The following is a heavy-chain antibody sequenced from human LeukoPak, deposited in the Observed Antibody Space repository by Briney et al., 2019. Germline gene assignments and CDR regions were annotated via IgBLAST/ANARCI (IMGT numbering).Heavy chain of an antibody. J-gene: IGHJ4*02. CDR1: GFAFSGAA. CDR3: TRPVGGNPSDS. D-gene: IGHD1-26*01. Sequence: PGGSLRLSCAASGFAFSGAAVHWVRQASGKGLEWVGRIRSKVNSYATAYAASVKGRFTISRDDSKNTAYLQMNCLKTEDTAVYYCTRPVGGNPSDSWGQGTLVTVSS. CDR2: IRSKVNSYAT. V-gene: IGHV3-73*01.